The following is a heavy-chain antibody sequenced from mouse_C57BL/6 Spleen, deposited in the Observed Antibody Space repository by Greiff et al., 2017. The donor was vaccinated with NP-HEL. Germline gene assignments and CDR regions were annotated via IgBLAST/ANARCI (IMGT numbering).Heavy chain of an antibody. Sequence: QVQLLQSGAELVRPGASVTLSCKASGYTFTDYEMHWVKQTPVHGLEWIGAIDPEAGGTSYNQKFKGKAILTADKSSSTAYMELRRLTSEDSAIYYCTRSHGSNCWFAYWGQGTLVTVSA. V-gene: IGHV1-15*01. CDR3: TRSHGSNCWFAY. D-gene: IGHD1-1*01. CDR2: IDPEAGGT. CDR1: GYTFTDYE. J-gene: IGHJ3*01.